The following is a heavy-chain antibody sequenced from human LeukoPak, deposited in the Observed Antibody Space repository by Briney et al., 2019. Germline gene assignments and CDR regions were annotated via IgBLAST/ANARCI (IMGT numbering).Heavy chain of an antibody. V-gene: IGHV3-64*01. D-gene: IGHD4-17*01. CDR3: ARGRGTTVTASMDV. CDR2: ISNNGGNT. Sequence: EGSLRLSCAASGFTFSRYAMHWVRQAPGKGLEYVSGISNNGGNTYYANSVKGRFTISRDNSKNMLYLQMGSLRVEDMAVYYCARGRGTTVTASMDVWGQGTTVTVSS. J-gene: IGHJ6*02. CDR1: GFTFSRYA.